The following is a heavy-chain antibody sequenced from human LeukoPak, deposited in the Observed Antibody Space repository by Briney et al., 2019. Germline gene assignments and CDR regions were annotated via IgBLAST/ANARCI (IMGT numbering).Heavy chain of an antibody. Sequence: ASVKVSCKASGYTFTGYYMHWVRQAPGQGLEWMGWINPNSGGTNYAQKFQGRVTMTRDTSISTASMDLIRLTSDDTAVYYCARRLTGVDYWGQGTLVTVSS. V-gene: IGHV1-2*02. J-gene: IGHJ4*02. CDR3: ARRLTGVDY. D-gene: IGHD7-27*01. CDR1: GYTFTGYY. CDR2: INPNSGGT.